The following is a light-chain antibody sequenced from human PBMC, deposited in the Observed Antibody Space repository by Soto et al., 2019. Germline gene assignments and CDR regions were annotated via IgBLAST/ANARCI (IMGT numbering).Light chain of an antibody. CDR2: RNN. CDR3: AAWDDSLSGRGV. J-gene: IGLJ3*02. CDR1: SSNIGSNY. Sequence: QSVLTQPPSAFGTPGQRVTISCSGSSSNIGSNYVYWYQQLPGTAPKLLIYRNNQRPSGVPDRFSGSKSGTSASLAISGLRSEDEADYYCAAWDDSLSGRGVFGGGTKLTVL. V-gene: IGLV1-47*01.